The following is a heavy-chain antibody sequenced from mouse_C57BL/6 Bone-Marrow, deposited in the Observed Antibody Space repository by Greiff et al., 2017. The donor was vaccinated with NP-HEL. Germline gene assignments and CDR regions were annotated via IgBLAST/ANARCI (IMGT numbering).Heavy chain of an antibody. CDR3: AGSYYGSPYYAMDY. CDR2: ITHSGET. D-gene: IGHD1-1*01. J-gene: IGHJ4*01. V-gene: IGHV12-3*01. Sequence: LQESGPGLVKPSQSLFLTCSITGFPITSGYYWIWIRQSPGKPLEWMGYITHSGETFYNPSLQSPISITRETSKNQFFLQLNSVTTEDTAMYYCAGSYYGSPYYAMDYWGQGTSVTVSS. CDR1: GFPITSGYY.